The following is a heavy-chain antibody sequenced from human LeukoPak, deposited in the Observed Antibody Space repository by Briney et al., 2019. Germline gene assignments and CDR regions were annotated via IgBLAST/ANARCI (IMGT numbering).Heavy chain of an antibody. J-gene: IGHJ6*03. V-gene: IGHV4-34*01. Sequence: SETLSLTCAVYGGSLSGYYWSWIRQPPGKGLEWIGEINHSGSTNYNPSLKSRVTISVDTSKNQSSLKLSSVTAADTAVYYCARASCSSTSCYEDYYYYMDAWGKGTTVTVSS. CDR2: INHSGST. CDR3: ARASCSSTSCYEDYYYYMDA. D-gene: IGHD2-2*01. CDR1: GGSLSGYY.